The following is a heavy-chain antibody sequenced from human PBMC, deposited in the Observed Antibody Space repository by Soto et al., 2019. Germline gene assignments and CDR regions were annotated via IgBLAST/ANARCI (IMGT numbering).Heavy chain of an antibody. J-gene: IGHJ5*02. D-gene: IGHD3-10*01. Sequence: QVQLVESGGGVVQPGRSLRLSCAASGFTFSSYGMHWVRQAPGKGLEWVAVISYDGSNKYYADSVKGRFTISRDNSKNTLDLQMNSLRAEDTAVYYCAKECNRVWFGELLFGGSSDWFDPWGQGTLVTVSS. V-gene: IGHV3-30*18. CDR3: AKECNRVWFGELLFGGSSDWFDP. CDR2: ISYDGSNK. CDR1: GFTFSSYG.